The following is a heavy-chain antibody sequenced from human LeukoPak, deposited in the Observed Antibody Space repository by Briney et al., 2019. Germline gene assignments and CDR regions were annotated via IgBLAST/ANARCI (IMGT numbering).Heavy chain of an antibody. CDR1: GFTFSSYW. Sequence: GGSLRLSCAASGFTFSSYWMHWVRQAPGKGLEWVSGISWNSGSIGYADSVKGRFTISRDNAKNSLYLQMNSLRAEDTALYYCAKDATPETYYYYGMDVWGQGTTVTVSS. V-gene: IGHV3-9*01. CDR3: AKDATPETYYYYGMDV. CDR2: ISWNSGSI. J-gene: IGHJ6*02.